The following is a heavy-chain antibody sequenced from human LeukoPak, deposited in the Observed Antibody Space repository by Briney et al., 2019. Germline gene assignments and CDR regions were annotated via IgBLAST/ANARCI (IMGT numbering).Heavy chain of an antibody. J-gene: IGHJ4*02. Sequence: GGSLRLSCVGSGFTFSNYAINWVRQAPGKGLEWVSGIGGGGGGTNYADSVKGRFTISRDNSKNTVSLQMESLRAEDTALYYCAKDYAVGSIDYWGQGTLVTVSS. CDR1: GFTFSNYA. V-gene: IGHV3-23*01. CDR3: AKDYAVGSIDY. D-gene: IGHD3-16*01. CDR2: IGGGGGGT.